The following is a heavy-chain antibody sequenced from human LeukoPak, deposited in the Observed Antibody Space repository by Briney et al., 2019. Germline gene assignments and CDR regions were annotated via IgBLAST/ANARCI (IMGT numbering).Heavy chain of an antibody. D-gene: IGHD6-13*01. CDR2: ISGSGGST. CDR1: GFIFSGYA. Sequence: GGSLRLSCAASGFIFSGYAMSWVRQAPGKGLEWVSAISGSGGSTYYADSVKGRFAISRDNSKNTLYLQMNSLRAEDTAVYYCAKSYSSSWYSFDYWGQGTLVTVSS. V-gene: IGHV3-23*01. J-gene: IGHJ4*02. CDR3: AKSYSSSWYSFDY.